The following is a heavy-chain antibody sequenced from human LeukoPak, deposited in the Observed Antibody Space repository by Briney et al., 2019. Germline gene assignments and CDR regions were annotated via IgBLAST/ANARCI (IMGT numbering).Heavy chain of an antibody. J-gene: IGHJ4*02. CDR2: FYVGDGNT. D-gene: IGHD2-2*01. CDR3: ARGYCSRTSCQYYLDY. Sequence: GAAGTVCCKASGYSFTGYAMHWVRLPPGQGLEWVGWFYVGDGNTQLSQNFQGRVTFTRDTSANTAYMELSSLRSEDTAVYYCARGYCSRTSCQYYLDYWGQGTLVTVSS. V-gene: IGHV1-3*01. CDR1: GYSFTGYA.